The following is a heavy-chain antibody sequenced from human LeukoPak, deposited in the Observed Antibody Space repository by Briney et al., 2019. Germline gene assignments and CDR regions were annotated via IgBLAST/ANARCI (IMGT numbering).Heavy chain of an antibody. CDR3: ARPGVGSGRYGAFDI. Sequence: SETLSLTCIVSGGSISSYYWSWIRQPPGKGLEWIGYIYYSGSTNYNPSLKSRVTISVDTSKNQFSLMLSSVTAADTAVYYCARPGVGSGRYGAFDIWGQGTMVTVSS. D-gene: IGHD5-18*01. J-gene: IGHJ3*02. CDR1: GGSISSYY. CDR2: IYYSGST. V-gene: IGHV4-59*01.